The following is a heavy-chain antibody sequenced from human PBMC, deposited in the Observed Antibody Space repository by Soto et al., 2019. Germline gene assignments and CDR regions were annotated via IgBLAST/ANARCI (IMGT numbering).Heavy chain of an antibody. V-gene: IGHV1-69*08. CDR2: IIPILGIA. D-gene: IGHD1-1*01. CDR1: GGTFSSYT. Sequence: QVQLVQSGAEVKKPGSSVKVSCKASGGTFSSYTISWVRQAPGQGLEWMGRIIPILGIANYAQKFHGRVTITADKSTSTAYMELSSLRFEDTALYYCAREPSQLLQNWFDPWGQGTLVTVSS. CDR3: AREPSQLLQNWFDP. J-gene: IGHJ5*02.